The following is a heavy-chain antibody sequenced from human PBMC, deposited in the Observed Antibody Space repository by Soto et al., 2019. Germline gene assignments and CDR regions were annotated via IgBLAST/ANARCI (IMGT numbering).Heavy chain of an antibody. V-gene: IGHV3-23*01. CDR1: AFTFSSYA. CDR3: AKDRWFGELLYSPDY. J-gene: IGHJ4*02. CDR2: ISGSGGST. Sequence: EVQLLESGGGLVQPGGSLRLSCAVSAFTFSSYAMSWVRQAPGKGLEWVSAISGSGGSTYYADSVKGRFTISRDNSKNTLYLQMNSLRAEDTAVYYCAKDRWFGELLYSPDYWGQGTLVTVSS. D-gene: IGHD3-10*01.